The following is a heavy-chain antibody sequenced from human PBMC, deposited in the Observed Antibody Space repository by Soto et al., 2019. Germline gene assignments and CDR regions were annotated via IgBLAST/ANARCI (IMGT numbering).Heavy chain of an antibody. D-gene: IGHD6-19*01. CDR3: ARGQRGAVAGRGRAYYYYYGMDV. Sequence: SETLSLTCTVSGGSISSYYWSWIRQPPGKGLEWIGYIYYSGSTNYNPSLKSRVTISVDTSKNQFSLKLSSVTAADTAVYYCARGQRGAVAGRGRAYYYYYGMDVWGQGTTVTVSS. V-gene: IGHV4-59*12. CDR1: GGSISSYY. CDR2: IYYSGST. J-gene: IGHJ6*02.